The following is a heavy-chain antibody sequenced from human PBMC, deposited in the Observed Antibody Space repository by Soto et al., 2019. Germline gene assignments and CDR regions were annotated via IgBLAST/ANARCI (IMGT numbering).Heavy chain of an antibody. CDR1: GVSFIGYY. D-gene: IGHD2-8*02. J-gene: IGHJ4*02. V-gene: IGHV4-34*01. CDR2: INHSGST. CDR3: ARDKITGLFDY. Sequence: PSETLSLTCAVYGVSFIGYYWTWIRQPPGTGLEWIGEINHSGSTNYNPSLKSRVTISVDTSKNQFSLKLTSVTAADTAVYYCARDKITGLFDYWGQGTLVTV.